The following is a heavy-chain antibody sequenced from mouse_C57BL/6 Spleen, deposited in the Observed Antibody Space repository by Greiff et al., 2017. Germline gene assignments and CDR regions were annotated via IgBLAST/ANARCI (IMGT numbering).Heavy chain of an antibody. J-gene: IGHJ1*03. D-gene: IGHD2-3*01. CDR3: ARYNYDGYPWYFDV. Sequence: EVKLVESGGGLVQPGGSLSLSCAASGFTFTDYYMSWVRQPPGKALEWLGFIRNKANGYTTEYSASVKGRFTISGDNSQSILYLQMNALRAEDSATYYCARYNYDGYPWYFDVWGTGTTVTVSS. CDR2: IRNKANGYTT. V-gene: IGHV7-3*01. CDR1: GFTFTDYY.